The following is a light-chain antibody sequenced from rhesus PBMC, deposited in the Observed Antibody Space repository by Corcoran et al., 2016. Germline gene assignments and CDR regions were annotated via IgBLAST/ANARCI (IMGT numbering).Light chain of an antibody. CDR3: LRYNSNPYS. CDR1: QGISTY. CDR2: AAS. V-gene: IGKV1-43*01. Sequence: DIQMTQSPSSLSASVGDRVTITCRASQGISTYLNWYQQKPGKAPKRLIYAASSLESGVPSRFSGSGSGTASTLTNSSLQPEDFATYSCLRYNSNPYSFGQGTKVEIK. J-gene: IGKJ2*01.